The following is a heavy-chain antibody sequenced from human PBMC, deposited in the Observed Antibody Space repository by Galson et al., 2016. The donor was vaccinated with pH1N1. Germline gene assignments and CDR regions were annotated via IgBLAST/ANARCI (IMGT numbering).Heavy chain of an antibody. V-gene: IGHV2-5*02. Sequence: PALVKPTQTLTLTCTFSGFSLTTSGVGVGWIRQPPGKALEWLALIYWDDDKRCSPSLKSRLTITKDTSENQVVLTMTNMDPVDTATYYCAHGPYGDYVGYFDDWGQGTLVTVSS. CDR2: IYWDDDK. J-gene: IGHJ4*02. D-gene: IGHD4-17*01. CDR1: GFSLTTSGVG. CDR3: AHGPYGDYVGYFDD.